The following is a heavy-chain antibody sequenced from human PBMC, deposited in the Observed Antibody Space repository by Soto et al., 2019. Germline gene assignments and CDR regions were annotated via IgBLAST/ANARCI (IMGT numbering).Heavy chain of an antibody. Sequence: QVHLVQSGAEVKKPGASVKVSCKGSGYAFTTYGITWVRQAPGQGLEWMGWISAHNGNTNYAQKLPGRVTVTRDTATSTPYTELSSRRTDGTAVYYCARGGSGAYWGQGARVTVSS. J-gene: IGHJ4*02. D-gene: IGHD3-10*01. CDR3: ARGGSGAY. CDR1: GYAFTTYG. V-gene: IGHV1-18*01. CDR2: ISAHNGNT.